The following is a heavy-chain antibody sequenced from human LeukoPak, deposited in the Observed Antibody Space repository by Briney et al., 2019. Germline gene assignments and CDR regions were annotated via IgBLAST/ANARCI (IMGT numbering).Heavy chain of an antibody. V-gene: IGHV3-30*04. D-gene: IGHD3-10*01. CDR2: ISYDGSNK. J-gene: IGHJ6*02. Sequence: GGSLRLYCTASGFTFSSYAMHWVRQAPGKGLEWVAVISYDGSNKYYADSVKGRFTISRDNSKNTLYLQMNSLRAEDTAVYYCARELVYGSGSYGMDDWGQGTTVTVSS. CDR1: GFTFSSYA. CDR3: ARELVYGSGSYGMDD.